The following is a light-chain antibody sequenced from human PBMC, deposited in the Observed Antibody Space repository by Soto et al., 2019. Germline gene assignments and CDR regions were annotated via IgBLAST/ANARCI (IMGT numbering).Light chain of an antibody. Sequence: DIQMTQSPSSLSASVGDRVTITCRTSQSIDSYLNWYQQKPGKAPKLLIYAASTLQSGAPSRFSGSVSGTDFTLTISTLQPEDFTTYYCQQSYSTPRTFGQGTKVDIK. J-gene: IGKJ1*01. CDR2: AAS. CDR1: QSIDSY. CDR3: QQSYSTPRT. V-gene: IGKV1-39*01.